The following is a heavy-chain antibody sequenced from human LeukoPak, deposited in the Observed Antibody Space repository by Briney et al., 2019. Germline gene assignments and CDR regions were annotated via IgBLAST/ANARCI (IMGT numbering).Heavy chain of an antibody. CDR3: AREDYGDYPDY. D-gene: IGHD4-17*01. CDR2: INPNSGGT. J-gene: IGHJ4*02. CDR1: GYTFTGYY. V-gene: IGHV1-2*04. Sequence: APVKVSCKASGYTFTGYYMHWVRQAPGQGLEWMGWINPNSGGTNYAQKFQGWVTMTRDTSISTAYMELSRLRSDDTAVYYCAREDYGDYPDYWGQGTLVTVSS.